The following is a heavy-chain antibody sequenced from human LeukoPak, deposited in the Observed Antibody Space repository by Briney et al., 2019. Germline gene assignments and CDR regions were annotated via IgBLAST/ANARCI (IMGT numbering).Heavy chain of an antibody. V-gene: IGHV4-39*01. D-gene: IGHD1-7*01. CDR3: ARQGAGTTIAPAVIGY. CDR2: AYANGRT. CDR1: SDSMNSNSYF. J-gene: IGHJ4*02. Sequence: SETLSLTCIVSSDSMNSNSYFWAWIRQPPGKGLEWIGIAYANGRTFYSPSLKSRVTISVDTSQKLVSLKLTSLIAADTAMYYCARQGAGTTIAPAVIGYWGQGTLVTVSS.